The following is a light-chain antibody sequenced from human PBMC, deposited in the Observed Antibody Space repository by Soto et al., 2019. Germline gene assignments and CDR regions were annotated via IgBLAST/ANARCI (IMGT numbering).Light chain of an antibody. CDR1: SSDVGGYNY. CDR3: NSYTSSSTRV. CDR2: DVS. Sequence: QSAVTQPASVSGSPGQSITISCTGTSSDVGGYNYVSWYQQHPGKAPKLMIYDVSNRPLGVSNRFSGSKSANTASLTISGLQAEDEPDYYCNSYTSSSTRVFGTGTKLTVL. V-gene: IGLV2-14*01. J-gene: IGLJ1*01.